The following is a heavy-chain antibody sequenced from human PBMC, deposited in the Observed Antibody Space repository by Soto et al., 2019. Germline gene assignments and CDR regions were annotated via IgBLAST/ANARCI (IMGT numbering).Heavy chain of an antibody. D-gene: IGHD6-13*01. Sequence: PGGSLRLSCAASWFTVSSNYMSWVRQAPGKGLEWVSVIYSGGSTYYADSVKGRFTISRDNSKNTLYLQMNSLRAEDTAVYYCARPSRAGFDYWGQGTLVTVSS. CDR3: ARPSRAGFDY. CDR1: WFTVSSNY. J-gene: IGHJ4*02. CDR2: IYSGGST. V-gene: IGHV3-53*01.